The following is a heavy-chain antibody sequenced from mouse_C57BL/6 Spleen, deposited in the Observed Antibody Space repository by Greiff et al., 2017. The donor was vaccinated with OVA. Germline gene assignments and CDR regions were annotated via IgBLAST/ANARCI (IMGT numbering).Heavy chain of an antibody. V-gene: IGHV1-18*01. J-gene: IGHJ4*01. CDR1: GYTFTDYN. Sequence: EVQLQQSGPELVKPGASVKMPCKASGYTFTDYNMDWVKQSPGKSLEWIGDINPNNGGTIYNQKFKGKATLTVDKSSSTAYMELRSLTSEDTAVYDCARGGYYAMDYWGQGTSVTVSS. CDR2: INPNNGGT. CDR3: ARGGYYAMDY.